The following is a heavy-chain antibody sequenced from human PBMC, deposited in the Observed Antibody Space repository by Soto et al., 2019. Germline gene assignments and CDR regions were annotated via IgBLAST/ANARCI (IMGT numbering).Heavy chain of an antibody. V-gene: IGHV1-18*01. J-gene: IGHJ6*02. CDR1: GYTFTRYG. CDR3: ARLDSDYDYYYAMDV. CDR2: ISTYNGNT. Sequence: XSVKVSCKASGYTFTRYGISWVRQAPGQGLEWMGWISTYNGNTNYAQKLQGRVTMTKDTSTSTVYMDLRSLRSDDTAVYYCARLDSDYDYYYAMDVWGQGTTVTVSS. D-gene: IGHD6-25*01.